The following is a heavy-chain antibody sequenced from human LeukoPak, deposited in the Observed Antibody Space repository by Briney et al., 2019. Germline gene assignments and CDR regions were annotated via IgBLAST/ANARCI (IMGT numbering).Heavy chain of an antibody. CDR1: GHSFTHYY. CDR2: IYPGDSDT. J-gene: IGHJ3*02. Sequence: GESLKISCKASGHSFTHYYLAWACQMPGKGLEWMGIIYPGDSDTTYSPSFQGQVTMSADKSISTAYLQWSSLKASDTAMYYCARRSTYSWYAVDIWGQGTMVTVSS. CDR3: ARRSTYSWYAVDI. D-gene: IGHD6-13*01. V-gene: IGHV5-51*01.